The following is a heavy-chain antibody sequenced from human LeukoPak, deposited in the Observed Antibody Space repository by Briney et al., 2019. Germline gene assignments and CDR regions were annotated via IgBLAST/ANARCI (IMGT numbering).Heavy chain of an antibody. Sequence: SETLSLTCSVSGGSISSYYWSWIRQPPGKGLEWIGYIYDSGSTSYNPSLQSRVTISIDTSKNQFSLRLTSVTAADTAVYYCARGGSYYDFWSGYYDYYYYMDVWGKGTTLTVSS. CDR2: IYDSGST. CDR1: GGSISSYY. CDR3: ARGGSYYDFWSGYYDYYYYMDV. V-gene: IGHV4-59*01. J-gene: IGHJ6*03. D-gene: IGHD3-3*01.